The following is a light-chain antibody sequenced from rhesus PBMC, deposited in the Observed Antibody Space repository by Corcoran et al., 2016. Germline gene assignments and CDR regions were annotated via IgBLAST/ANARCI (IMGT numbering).Light chain of an antibody. J-gene: IGKJ1*01. CDR1: QSLLYSSHHKNY. V-gene: IGKV4-1*01. CDR3: QQYYSSPRT. CDR2: WAS. Sequence: DIVMTQSPDSLAVSLGERVTINCKSSQSLLYSSHHKNYLAWYQQKPGQAPKLLIYWASTRESGGPNRVMGSGSGTDFTLTISGLQAEDVAVYYWQQYYSSPRTFGQGTKVEIK.